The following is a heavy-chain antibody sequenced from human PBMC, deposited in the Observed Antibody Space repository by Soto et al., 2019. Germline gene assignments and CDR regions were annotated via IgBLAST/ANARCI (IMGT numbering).Heavy chain of an antibody. J-gene: IGHJ4*02. CDR1: GGSFTSNNW. CDR2: IYRTGST. CDR3: GSRDPGTSVGY. D-gene: IGHD1-7*01. V-gene: IGHV4-4*02. Sequence: KASVTLSLTCAVSGGSFTSNNWWTWVRQPPGQGLEWIGEIYRTGSTNYNPSLKSRVTISLDKSENQFSLKVTSLTAADTAVYYCGSRDPGTSVGYWGQETLVTVSS.